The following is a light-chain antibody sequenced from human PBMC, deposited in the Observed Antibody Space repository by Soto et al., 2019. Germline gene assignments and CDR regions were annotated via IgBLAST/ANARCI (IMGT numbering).Light chain of an antibody. J-gene: IGLJ1*01. CDR1: SNDVGGYNY. CDR2: DVS. Sequence: QSALTQPRSVSGSPGQSVTISCTGTSNDVGGYNYVSWYQQHPGKAPKLMIYDVSKRPSRVPDRFSGSKSGSTASLTISGLQAEDEADYDCCSYAGSSYVFGTGTKVTVL. V-gene: IGLV2-11*01. CDR3: CSYAGSSYV.